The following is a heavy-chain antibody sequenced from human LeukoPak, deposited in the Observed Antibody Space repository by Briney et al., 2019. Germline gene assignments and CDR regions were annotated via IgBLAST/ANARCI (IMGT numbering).Heavy chain of an antibody. Sequence: SVKVSCKASGGTFSSYAISWVRQALGQGLEWMGGIIPIFCTANYAQKFQGRVTITTDESTSTAYMELSSLRSEDTAVYYCARDNYDFWSGYLGYWGQGTLVTVSS. CDR2: IIPIFCTA. CDR3: ARDNYDFWSGYLGY. CDR1: GGTFSSYA. D-gene: IGHD3-3*01. V-gene: IGHV1-69*05. J-gene: IGHJ4*02.